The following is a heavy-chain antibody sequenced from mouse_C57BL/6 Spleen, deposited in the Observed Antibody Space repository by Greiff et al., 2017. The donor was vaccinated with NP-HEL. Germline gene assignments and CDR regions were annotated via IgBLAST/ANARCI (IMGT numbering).Heavy chain of an antibody. V-gene: IGHV1-52*01. CDR3: ARKGDYDEKGLGYAMDY. Sequence: QVQLQQPGAELVRPGSSVKLSCKASGYTFTSYWMHWVKQRPIQGLEWIGNIDPSDSETHYNQKFKDKATLTVDKSSSTAYMQLSSLTSEDSAVYYCARKGDYDEKGLGYAMDYWGQGTSVTVSS. CDR2: IDPSDSET. J-gene: IGHJ4*01. CDR1: GYTFTSYW. D-gene: IGHD2-4*01.